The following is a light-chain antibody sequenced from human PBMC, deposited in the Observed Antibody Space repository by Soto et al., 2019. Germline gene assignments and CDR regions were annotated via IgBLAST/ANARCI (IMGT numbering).Light chain of an antibody. CDR3: QQYNSYSYT. CDR1: QSISSW. CDR2: DAS. Sequence: DIPMTQSPSTLSASVGDRVTITCRASQSISSWLAWYQQKPGKAPKLLIYDASSLESGVPSRFSGSGSGTEFTLAISSLQPDDVATSYCQQYNSYSYTFGQGTKLEIK. V-gene: IGKV1-5*01. J-gene: IGKJ2*01.